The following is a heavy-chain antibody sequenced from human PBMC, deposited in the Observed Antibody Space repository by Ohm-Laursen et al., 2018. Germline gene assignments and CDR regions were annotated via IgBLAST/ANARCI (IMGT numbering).Heavy chain of an antibody. J-gene: IGHJ4*02. CDR3: VGGYITVFHY. CDR1: GFTFNNYW. D-gene: IGHD5-12*01. CDR2: INSDGSTT. V-gene: IGHV3-74*01. Sequence: GSLRLSCAASGFTFNNYWMHWVRQAPGKGLLWVSRINSDGSTTNYADSVKGRFTISRDNAKNTLYLQMNSLGAEDTALYYCVGGYITVFHYWGQGTLVTVSS.